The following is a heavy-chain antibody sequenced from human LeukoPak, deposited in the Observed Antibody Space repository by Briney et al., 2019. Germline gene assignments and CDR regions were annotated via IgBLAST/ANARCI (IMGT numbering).Heavy chain of an antibody. D-gene: IGHD5-18*01. J-gene: IGHJ4*02. V-gene: IGHV4-61*08. CDR3: ASTQLWSPLFDY. Sequence: PSQTLSPTCAVSGDSISSGGYWWSWIRQPPEKGLEWIGYIYYSGNTNYNPSLKSRVSISVDTSKNQFSLKLSSATAADTAIYYCASTQLWSPLFDYWGQGTLVTVSS. CDR2: IYYSGNT. CDR1: GDSISSGGYW.